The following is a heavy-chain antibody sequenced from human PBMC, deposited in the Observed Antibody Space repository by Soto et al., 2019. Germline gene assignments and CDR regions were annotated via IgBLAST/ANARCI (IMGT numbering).Heavy chain of an antibody. CDR2: MSYDGSNK. D-gene: IGHD6-13*01. Sequence: GGSLRLSCAASGSTPSHFAMHWIRQAPGQGLEWVAVMSYDGSNKYYAESVKGRFTISRDNSKNMLYMQMNSLRADDTAVYYCAKGGYSNSWNDAFDIWGQGTMVTVSS. CDR3: AKGGYSNSWNDAFDI. V-gene: IGHV3-30*18. J-gene: IGHJ3*02. CDR1: GSTPSHFA.